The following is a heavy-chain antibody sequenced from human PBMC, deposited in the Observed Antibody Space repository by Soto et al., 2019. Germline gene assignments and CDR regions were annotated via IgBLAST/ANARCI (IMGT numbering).Heavy chain of an antibody. CDR2: ISSSGIST. V-gene: IGHV3-23*01. Sequence: GSLRLSCAASGFTFSTYPMNWVRQAPGKGLEWVSGISSSGISTYYADSVKGRFTISRDNSKNTVFLQMNSLRAEDTAVYYCAKPPVITASYYYYDMDVWGQGTTVTVSS. J-gene: IGHJ6*02. CDR3: AKPPVITASYYYYDMDV. CDR1: GFTFSTYP. D-gene: IGHD4-4*01.